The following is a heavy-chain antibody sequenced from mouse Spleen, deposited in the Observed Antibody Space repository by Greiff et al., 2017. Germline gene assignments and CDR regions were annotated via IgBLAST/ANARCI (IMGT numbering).Heavy chain of an antibody. CDR3: AKQTLHGYAMDY. V-gene: IGHV2-9*01. D-gene: IGHD1-2*01. CDR1: GFSLTSYG. Sequence: VNVVESGPGLVAPSQSLSITCTVSGFSLTSYGVDWVRQSPGKGLEWLGVIWGGGSTNYNSALMSRLSISKDNSKSQVFLKMNSLQTDDTAMYYCAKQTLHGYAMDYWGQGTSVTVSS. J-gene: IGHJ4*01. CDR2: IWGGGST.